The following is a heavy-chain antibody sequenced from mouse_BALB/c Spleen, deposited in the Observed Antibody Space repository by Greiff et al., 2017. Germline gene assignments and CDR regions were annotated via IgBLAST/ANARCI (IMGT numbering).Heavy chain of an antibody. CDR1: GYNFTSYW. V-gene: IGHV1-55*01. Sequence: VQLQQPGAELVKPGTSVKLSCKASGYNFTSYWINWVKLRPGQGLEWIGDIYPGSGSTNYNEKFKSKATLTVDTSYSTAYMQLSSLASEDSALYYCARGFITTVVPPDCGGQGTTLTVSS. J-gene: IGHJ2*01. CDR2: IYPGSGST. D-gene: IGHD1-1*01. CDR3: ARGFITTVVPPDC.